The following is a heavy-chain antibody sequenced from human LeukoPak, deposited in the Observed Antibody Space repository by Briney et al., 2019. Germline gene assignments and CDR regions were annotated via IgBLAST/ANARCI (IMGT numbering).Heavy chain of an antibody. J-gene: IGHJ4*02. CDR1: GYTFTSYG. D-gene: IGHD3-22*01. Sequence: ASVKVSCKACGYTFTSYGISWVRQAPGQGLEWMGWISAYNGNTNYAQKLQGRVTMTTDTSTSTAYMELRSLRSDDTAVYYCARVEWDYYDSSGYYFDYWGQGTLVTVSS. CDR2: ISAYNGNT. CDR3: ARVEWDYYDSSGYYFDY. V-gene: IGHV1-18*01.